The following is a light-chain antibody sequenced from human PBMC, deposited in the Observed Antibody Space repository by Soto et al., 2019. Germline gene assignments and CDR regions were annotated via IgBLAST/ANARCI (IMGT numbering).Light chain of an antibody. CDR3: QQYDDWPFT. CDR2: GTS. Sequence: EIVMTQSPATLSVSPGERATLSCRAIQSVSINLAWFQQKPGQAPRLLIYGTSTRATGIPARFSGSGSVSGTEFTLTISSLQPEDFAVYYCQQYDDWPFTFGPGTKVDI. J-gene: IGKJ3*01. V-gene: IGKV3-15*01. CDR1: QSVSIN.